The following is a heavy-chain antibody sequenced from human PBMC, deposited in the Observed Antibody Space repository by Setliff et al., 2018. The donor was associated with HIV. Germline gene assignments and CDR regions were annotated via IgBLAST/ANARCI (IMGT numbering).Heavy chain of an antibody. V-gene: IGHV3-48*01. J-gene: IGHJ4*02. CDR1: GFTFSSYW. D-gene: IGHD1-26*01. CDR3: ARDQLRIPERWDFDF. Sequence: PGGSLRLSCAASGFTFSSYWMHWVRQVPGKGLVWVSYISATGTTVSYADSVRGRFIISRDSVRNVLYLQMKSLRVEDTALYYCARDQLRIPERWDFDFWGQGTLVTVSS. CDR2: ISATGTTV.